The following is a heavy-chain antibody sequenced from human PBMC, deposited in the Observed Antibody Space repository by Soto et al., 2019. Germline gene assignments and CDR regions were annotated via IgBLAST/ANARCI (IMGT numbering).Heavy chain of an antibody. J-gene: IGHJ4*02. CDR1: GFTFTSSA. Sequence: ASVKVSCKASGFTFTSSAVQWVRQARGQRLEWIGWIVVGSGNTNYAQKFQERVTITRDMSTSKAYMELSSLRSEDTAVYYCAADPLKGSYYPVASSFDYWGQGTLVTVSS. CDR3: AADPLKGSYYPVASSFDY. V-gene: IGHV1-58*01. CDR2: IVVGSGNT. D-gene: IGHD1-26*01.